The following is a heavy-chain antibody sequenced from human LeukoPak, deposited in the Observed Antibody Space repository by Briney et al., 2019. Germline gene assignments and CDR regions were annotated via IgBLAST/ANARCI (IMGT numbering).Heavy chain of an antibody. D-gene: IGHD3-16*01. CDR2: ISRSGSTK. CDR1: GFTFSDYN. J-gene: IGHJ6*03. CDR3: AKESGFGDFAYYYYYMDV. Sequence: GGSLRLSCAASGFTFSDYNMRWIRQAPGKGLEWVSSISRSGSTKYYADSVKGRFTISRDNAKNTLYLQMNSLRAEDTAVYYCAKESGFGDFAYYYYYMDVWGKGTTVTISS. V-gene: IGHV3-11*01.